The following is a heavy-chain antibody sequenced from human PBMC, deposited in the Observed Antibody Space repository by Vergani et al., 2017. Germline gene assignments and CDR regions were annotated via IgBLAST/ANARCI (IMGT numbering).Heavy chain of an antibody. CDR3: ARDPPLLWFGEFAGRAFDI. D-gene: IGHD3-10*01. V-gene: IGHV3-21*01. CDR2: ISSSSSYI. Sequence: EVQLVESGGGLVKPGGSLRLSCAASGFTFSSYSMNWVRQAPGKGLEWVSSISSSSSYIYYADSVKGRFTISRYNAKNSLYLQMNSLRAEDTAVYYCARDPPLLWFGEFAGRAFDIWGQGTMVTVSS. CDR1: GFTFSSYS. J-gene: IGHJ3*02.